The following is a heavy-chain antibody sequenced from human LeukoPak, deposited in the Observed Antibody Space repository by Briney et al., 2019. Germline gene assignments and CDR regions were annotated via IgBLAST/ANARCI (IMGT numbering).Heavy chain of an antibody. CDR2: INHSGST. D-gene: IGHD3-10*01. J-gene: IGHJ3*02. Sequence: PSETLSLTCAVYGGSFSGYYWSWIRQPPGKGLEWIGEINHSGSTNYNPSLKCRVTISVDTSKNQFSLKLSSVTAADTAVYYCARDGDYRYAFDIWGQGTMVTVSS. CDR1: GGSFSGYY. CDR3: ARDGDYRYAFDI. V-gene: IGHV4-34*01.